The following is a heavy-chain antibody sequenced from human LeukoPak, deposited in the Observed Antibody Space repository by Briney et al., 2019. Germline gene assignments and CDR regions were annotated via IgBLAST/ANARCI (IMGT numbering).Heavy chain of an antibody. CDR3: VKPPEWLRLRADAFDT. D-gene: IGHD5-12*01. V-gene: IGHV3-23*01. CDR1: GFTFSDYG. J-gene: IGHJ3*02. Sequence: GGSLRLSCVASGFTFSDYGMSWVRHSPEKGVEWVSGISGSGDHTYYGDSVRGRFIISRDNSRNTVYLQLNSLPAEDTDLYYCVKPPEWLRLRADAFDTWGQGTRVTVSS. CDR2: ISGSGDHT.